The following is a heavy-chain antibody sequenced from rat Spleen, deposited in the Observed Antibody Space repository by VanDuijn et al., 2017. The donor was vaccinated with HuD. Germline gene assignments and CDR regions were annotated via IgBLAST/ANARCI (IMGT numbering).Heavy chain of an antibody. D-gene: IGHD1-4*01. Sequence: EVQLVESDGGLVQPGRSLKLSCAASGFTFSDYYMAWVRQAPTKGLEWVATISYDGSSTYYRDSVKGRFTISRDNAKSTLYLQMDSLRSEDTATYYCARLGTRAYWYFDFWGPGTMVTVSS. J-gene: IGHJ1*01. CDR1: GFTFSDYY. V-gene: IGHV5-29*01. CDR2: ISYDGSST. CDR3: ARLGTRAYWYFDF.